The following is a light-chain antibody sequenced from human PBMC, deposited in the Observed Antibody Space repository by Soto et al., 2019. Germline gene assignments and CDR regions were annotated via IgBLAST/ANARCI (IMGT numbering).Light chain of an antibody. V-gene: IGKV1-5*03. CDR3: HQYNSYSPEWT. CDR1: QTISSW. CDR2: KAS. J-gene: IGKJ5*01. Sequence: DILMTQSPSTLSGSVGDRVTITCRASQTISSWLAWYQQKPRKAPKLLIYKASTLKSGVPSRFRGSGSGTDFALIITSLQPDDFATYYCHQYNSYSPEWTFGQGKRLEIK.